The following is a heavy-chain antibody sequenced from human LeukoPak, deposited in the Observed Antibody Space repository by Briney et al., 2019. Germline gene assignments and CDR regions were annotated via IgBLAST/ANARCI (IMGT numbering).Heavy chain of an antibody. CDR1: GFTLSSYA. D-gene: IGHD2-2*01. CDR2: ISGSGGST. V-gene: IGHV3-23*01. J-gene: IGHJ4*02. CDR3: AKCPSSKGFDY. Sequence: GGTLRLSCAASGFTLSSYAMSWVRQAPGKGLEWVSAISGSGGSTYYAASVRGRITISSANSKNTLYLQMTSLRAETTAVYYCAKCPSSKGFDYGGQGTLVTVSS.